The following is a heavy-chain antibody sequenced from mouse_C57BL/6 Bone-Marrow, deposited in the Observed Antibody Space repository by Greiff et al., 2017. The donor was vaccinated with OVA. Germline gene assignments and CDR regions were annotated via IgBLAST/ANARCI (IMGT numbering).Heavy chain of an antibody. CDR3: ARETGTRFDY. J-gene: IGHJ2*01. CDR1: GYTFTDYY. Sequence: VKLMESGAELVRPGASVKLSCKASGYTFTDYYINWVKQRPGQGLEWIARIYTGSGNTYYNEKFKGKATLTAEKSSSTAYMQLSSLTSEDSAVYFCARETGTRFDYWGQGTTLTVSS. V-gene: IGHV1-76*01. CDR2: IYTGSGNT. D-gene: IGHD4-1*01.